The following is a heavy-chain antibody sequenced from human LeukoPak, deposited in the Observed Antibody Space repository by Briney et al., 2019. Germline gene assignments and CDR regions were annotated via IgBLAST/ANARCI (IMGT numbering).Heavy chain of an antibody. Sequence: GASVKVSCKASGYIFISYDMHWVRQAPGQGLEWMGMINPTGGTTCYAQKFQGRVSLTSDTSTSTVYMDLSSLRSEDTAIYYCARDGGSSGYYGYWGQGTLVTVSS. D-gene: IGHD3-22*01. CDR3: ARDGGSSGYYGY. CDR1: GYIFISYD. V-gene: IGHV1-46*01. CDR2: INPTGGTT. J-gene: IGHJ4*02.